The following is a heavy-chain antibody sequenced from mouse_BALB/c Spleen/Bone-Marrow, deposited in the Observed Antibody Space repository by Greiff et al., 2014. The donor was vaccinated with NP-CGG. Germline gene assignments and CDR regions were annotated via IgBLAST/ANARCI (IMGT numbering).Heavy chain of an antibody. J-gene: IGHJ1*01. CDR1: GFTFTDYY. CDR2: IRNKANGYTT. CDR3: ARDGSSFYWFFDV. Sequence: EVMLVESGGGLVQPGGSLRLSCATSGFTFTDYYISWVRQPPGKALEWLAFIRNKANGYTTEYSASVKGRFTISRDNSQSILYLQMSPLCDEDSVNYCGARDGSSFYWFFDVWGAGTTVTVSS. D-gene: IGHD1-1*01. V-gene: IGHV7-3*02.